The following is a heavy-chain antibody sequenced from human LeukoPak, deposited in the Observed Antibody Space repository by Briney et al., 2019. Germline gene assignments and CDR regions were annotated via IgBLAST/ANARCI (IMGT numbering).Heavy chain of an antibody. J-gene: IGHJ4*02. CDR1: GFTFSSYW. V-gene: IGHV4-39*01. CDR3: ARHATDYDYVWGSYRSTFDY. D-gene: IGHD3-16*02. Sequence: PGGSLRLSCAASGFTFSSYWMHWVRQAPGKGLEWIGSIYYSGSTYYNPSLKSRVTISVDTSKNQFSLKLSSVTAADTAVYYCARHATDYDYVWGSYRSTFDYWGQGTLVTVSP. CDR2: IYYSGST.